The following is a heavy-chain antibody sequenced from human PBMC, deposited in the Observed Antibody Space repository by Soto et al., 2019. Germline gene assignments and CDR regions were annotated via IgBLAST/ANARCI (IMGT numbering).Heavy chain of an antibody. J-gene: IGHJ4*02. V-gene: IGHV4-30-4*01. CDR2: IYYSGST. CDR3: ARASMAATVTFDY. CDR1: GGSISSGDYY. Sequence: SETLSLTCTVSGGSISSGDYYWSWIRQPPGKGLEWIGYIYYSGSTYYNPSLKSRVTISVDTSKNQFSLKLSSVTAADTAVYYCARASMAATVTFDYWGQGTLVTV. D-gene: IGHD4-17*01.